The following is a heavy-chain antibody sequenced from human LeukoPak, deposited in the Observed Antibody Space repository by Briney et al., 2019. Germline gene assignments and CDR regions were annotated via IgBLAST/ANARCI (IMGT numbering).Heavy chain of an antibody. Sequence: SETLSLTCVVYGGSFSGYYWSWIRQPPGKGLEWIGEINHSGSTNYNPSLKSRVTISVDTSKNQFSLKLSSVTAADTAVYYCASWYYYDSSGYYKESAFDIWGQGTMVTVSS. CDR3: ASWYYYDSSGYYKESAFDI. CDR2: INHSGST. D-gene: IGHD3-22*01. V-gene: IGHV4-34*09. J-gene: IGHJ3*02. CDR1: GGSFSGYY.